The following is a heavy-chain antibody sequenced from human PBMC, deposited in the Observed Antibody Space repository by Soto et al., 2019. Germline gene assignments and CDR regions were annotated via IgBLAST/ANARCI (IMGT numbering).Heavy chain of an antibody. D-gene: IGHD3-10*01. Sequence: EVQLAEAGGGLVQWGGSLRLSCAASGFTFSNYWMNWVRQAPGKGLEWVASIKYDGAEKSYVDSVKGRFTISRENPKNSVYLQMASLRAEDTAVYYCARDGVAPGLYFDHWGQGTPVTVSS. CDR1: GFTFSNYW. V-gene: IGHV3-7*05. CDR2: IKYDGAEK. CDR3: ARDGVAPGLYFDH. J-gene: IGHJ4*02.